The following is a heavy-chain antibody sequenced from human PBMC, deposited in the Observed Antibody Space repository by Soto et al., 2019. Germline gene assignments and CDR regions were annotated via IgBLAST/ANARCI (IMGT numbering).Heavy chain of an antibody. CDR3: ARDRSDYDILTGYYSPPTSHGMDV. Sequence: SETLSLTCTVSGGSISSGGYYWSWIRQHPGKGLEWIGYIYYSGSTYYNTSLKNRVTISVDTSKNQFSLKLSSVTAADTAVYYCARDRSDYDILTGYYSPPTSHGMDVWGQGTTVTVSS. J-gene: IGHJ6*02. V-gene: IGHV4-31*03. D-gene: IGHD3-9*01. CDR1: GGSISSGGYY. CDR2: IYYSGST.